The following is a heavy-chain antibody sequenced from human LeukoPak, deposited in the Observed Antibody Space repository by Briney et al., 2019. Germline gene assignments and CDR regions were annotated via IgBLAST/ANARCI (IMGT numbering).Heavy chain of an antibody. J-gene: IGHJ4*02. CDR3: ARGRSTFDY. CDR1: GFTFDDYG. Sequence: GWSVRLSCAVSGFTFDDYGMSWVRQAPGKGLEWVSGINWNGGSIGYADSVKGRFTISRDNVKNSLYLQMNSLRAEDTALYYCARGRSTFDYWGQGTLVTVCS. D-gene: IGHD2-2*01. V-gene: IGHV3-20*04. CDR2: INWNGGSI.